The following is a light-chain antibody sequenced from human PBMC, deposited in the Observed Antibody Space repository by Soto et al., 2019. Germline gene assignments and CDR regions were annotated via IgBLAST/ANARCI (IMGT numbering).Light chain of an antibody. CDR2: EGS. CDR3: CSYAGSRV. V-gene: IGLV2-23*01. J-gene: IGLJ3*02. Sequence: QSALTQPASLSGSPGQSITISCTGTSSDVGSYNLVSWYQQHPGKAPKLMIYEGSKRPSGVSNRFSGSKSGNTASLTTSGLQAEDEDDYYCCSYAGSRVFGGGTKLTVL. CDR1: SSDVGSYNL.